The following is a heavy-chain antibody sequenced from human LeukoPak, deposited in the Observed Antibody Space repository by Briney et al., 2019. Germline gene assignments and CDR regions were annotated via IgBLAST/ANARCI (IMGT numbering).Heavy chain of an antibody. CDR1: GFTFSSYG. V-gene: IGHV3-30*18. Sequence: PGRSLRLSCAASGFTFSSYGMHWVRQAPGKGLEWVADISHDGSNKYYADSVKGRFTISRDNSKNTLYLQMNSLRAEDTAVYYCAKGSNYDILTGYSQGGMDYFDYWGQGTLVTVSS. D-gene: IGHD3-9*01. CDR2: ISHDGSNK. CDR3: AKGSNYDILTGYSQGGMDYFDY. J-gene: IGHJ4*02.